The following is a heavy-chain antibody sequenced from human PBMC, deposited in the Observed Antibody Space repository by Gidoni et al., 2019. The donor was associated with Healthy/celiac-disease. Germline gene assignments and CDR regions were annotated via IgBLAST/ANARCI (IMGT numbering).Heavy chain of an antibody. CDR2: IYYSGST. Sequence: QVQLQESGPGLVTPSQTLSLTCTVSGGSISSGDYYWPWIRHPPGTGLGWIGYIYYSGSTYYNPSLKSRVTISVDTSKNQFSLTLSSVTAADTAVYYCARDRGPETFDPWGQGTLVTVSS. V-gene: IGHV4-30-4*01. CDR3: ARDRGPETFDP. D-gene: IGHD2-2*01. J-gene: IGHJ5*02. CDR1: GGSISSGDYY.